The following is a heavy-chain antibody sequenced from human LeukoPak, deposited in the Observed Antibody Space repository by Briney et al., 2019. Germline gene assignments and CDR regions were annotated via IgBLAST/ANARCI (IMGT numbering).Heavy chain of an antibody. CDR3: ARRRAMDV. CDR2: INHSGST. J-gene: IGHJ6*03. CDR1: GGSFSGYY. Sequence: SETLSLTCAVYGGSFSGYYWSWIRQPPGKGLEWIGEINHSGSTNYNPSLKSRVTISVDTSKNQFSLKLSSVTAADTAVYYCARRRAMDVWGKGTTVTISS. V-gene: IGHV4-34*01.